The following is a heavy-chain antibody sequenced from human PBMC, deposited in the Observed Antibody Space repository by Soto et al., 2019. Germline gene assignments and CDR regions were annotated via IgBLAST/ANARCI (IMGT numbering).Heavy chain of an antibody. J-gene: IGHJ6*02. V-gene: IGHV3-21*01. CDR3: ARDGSGYYYYYYYGMAV. CDR1: GFTFSSYS. Sequence: GSLRLSCAASGFTFSSYSMNWVRQAPGKGLEWVSSISSSSSYIYYADSVKGRFTISRDNAKNSLYLQMNSLRAEDTAVYYCARDGSGYYYYYYYGMAVWGQGTTVTVSS. CDR2: ISSSSSYI. D-gene: IGHD3-22*01.